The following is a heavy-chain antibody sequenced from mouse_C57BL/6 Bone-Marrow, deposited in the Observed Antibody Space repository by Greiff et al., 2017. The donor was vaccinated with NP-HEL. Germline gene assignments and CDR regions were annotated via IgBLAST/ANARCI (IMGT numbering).Heavy chain of an antibody. Sequence: VMLVESGGGLVKPGGSLKLSCAASGFTFSSYAMSWVRQTPEKRLEWVATISDGGSYTYYPDNGKGRFTISRDNAKNNLYLQMSHLKSEDTAMYYCARYGNYVGFDYWGQGTTLTVSS. J-gene: IGHJ2*01. CDR1: GFTFSSYA. CDR2: ISDGGSYT. CDR3: ARYGNYVGFDY. D-gene: IGHD2-10*02. V-gene: IGHV5-4*03.